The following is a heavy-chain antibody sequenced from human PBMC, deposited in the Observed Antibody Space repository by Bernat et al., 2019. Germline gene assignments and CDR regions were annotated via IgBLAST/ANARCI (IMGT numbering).Heavy chain of an antibody. V-gene: IGHV4-59*01. CDR2: IYYSGST. CDR1: GGSISSYY. Sequence: QVQLQESGPGLVKPSETLSLTCTVSGGSISSYYWSWIRQPPGKGLEWIGYIYYSGSTNYNPSLKSRVTISVDTSKNQFSLKLSSVTAADPAVYYCARAGHMVRGVIPNYYGMDVWGQGTTVTVSS. D-gene: IGHD3-10*01. J-gene: IGHJ6*02. CDR3: ARAGHMVRGVIPNYYGMDV.